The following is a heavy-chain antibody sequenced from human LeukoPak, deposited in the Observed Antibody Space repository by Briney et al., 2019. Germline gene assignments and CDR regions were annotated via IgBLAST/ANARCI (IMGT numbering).Heavy chain of an antibody. Sequence: GGSLRLSCAASGFTFSSYALGWVRQAPGKGLEWVSGVSGSGSSTYYADSVKGRFTTSRDNSKNTLYLQMSSLRAEDTAIYYCAKDGTSGWYVANWFDPWGQGTLVTVSS. D-gene: IGHD6-19*01. J-gene: IGHJ5*02. CDR2: VSGSGSST. CDR3: AKDGTSGWYVANWFDP. CDR1: GFTFSSYA. V-gene: IGHV3-23*01.